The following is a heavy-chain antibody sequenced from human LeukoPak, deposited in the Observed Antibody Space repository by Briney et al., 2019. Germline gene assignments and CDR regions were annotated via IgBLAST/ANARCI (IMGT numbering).Heavy chain of an antibody. CDR1: GGSISSYY. CDR3: ARPPYSSSWLYFDY. V-gene: IGHV4-59*12. Sequence: PSETLSLTCTVSGGSISSYYWSWIRQPPGKGLEWIGYIYYSGSTNYNPSLKGRVTISVDTSKNQFSLKLSSVTAADMAVYYCARPPYSSSWLYFDYWGQGTLVTVSS. J-gene: IGHJ4*02. CDR2: IYYSGST. D-gene: IGHD6-13*01.